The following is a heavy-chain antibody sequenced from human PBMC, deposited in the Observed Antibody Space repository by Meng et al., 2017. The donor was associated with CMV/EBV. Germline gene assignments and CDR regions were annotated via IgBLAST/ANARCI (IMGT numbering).Heavy chain of an antibody. Sequence: ASVKVSCKASGYTFTGYCMHWVRQAPGQGLEWMGWINPNSGGTNYAQKFQGRVTMTRDTSISTAYMELSRLRSDDTAVYYCASSLYIVVVPAAIDAFDIWGQGTMVTVSS. CDR3: ASSLYIVVVPAAIDAFDI. CDR1: GYTFTGYC. CDR2: INPNSGGT. D-gene: IGHD2-2*02. J-gene: IGHJ3*02. V-gene: IGHV1-2*02.